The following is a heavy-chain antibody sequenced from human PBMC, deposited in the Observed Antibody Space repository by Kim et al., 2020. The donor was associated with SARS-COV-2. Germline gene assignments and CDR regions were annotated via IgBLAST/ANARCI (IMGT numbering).Heavy chain of an antibody. CDR1: GFTFSSYW. V-gene: IGHV3-7*01. CDR2: IKQDGSEK. D-gene: IGHD6-13*01. J-gene: IGHJ4*02. Sequence: GGSLRLSCAASGFTFSSYWMSWVRQAPGKGLEWVANIKQDGSEKYYVDSVKGRFTISRDNAKNSLYLQMNSLRAEDTAVYYCARGGKQQLAPPLGYWGQGTLVTVSS. CDR3: ARGGKQQLAPPLGY.